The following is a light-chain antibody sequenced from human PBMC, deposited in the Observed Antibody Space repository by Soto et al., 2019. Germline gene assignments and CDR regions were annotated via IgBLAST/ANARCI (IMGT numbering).Light chain of an antibody. CDR2: SNN. CDR3: AAWDGSLNGVA. J-gene: IGLJ2*01. CDR1: SSNIGSNT. V-gene: IGLV1-44*01. Sequence: QAVVTQPPSASGTPGQRVTISCSGSSSNIGSNTVNWYQQLPGTAPKLLIYSNNQRPSGVPDRVSGSKSGTSASLAISGLKSEDEADYYCAAWDGSLNGVAFGGGTKVTVL.